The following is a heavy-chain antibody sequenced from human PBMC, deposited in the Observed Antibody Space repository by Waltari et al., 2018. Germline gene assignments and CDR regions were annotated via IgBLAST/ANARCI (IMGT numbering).Heavy chain of an antibody. CDR3: ARVLDSSGYYYDY. CDR2: INPNMGGT. V-gene: IGHV1-2*06. D-gene: IGHD3-22*01. CDR1: GYTFTGYY. J-gene: IGHJ4*02. Sequence: QVQLVQSGAEVKKPGASVKVSCKASGYTFTGYYMHWVRQAPGQGLEWMGRINPNMGGTNYAQKFQGRVTMTRDTSISTAYMELSRLRSDDTAVYYCARVLDSSGYYYDYWGQGTLVTVSS.